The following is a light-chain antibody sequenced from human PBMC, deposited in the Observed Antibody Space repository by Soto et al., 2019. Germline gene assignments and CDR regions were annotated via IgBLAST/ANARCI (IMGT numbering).Light chain of an antibody. J-gene: IGKJ1*01. V-gene: IGKV3-20*01. CDR3: QQYCSSLWT. CDR2: GAS. CDR1: QSVSSSY. Sequence: EIVLTQSPGTLSLSPGERATLSCRASQSVSSSYLAWYQQKPGQAPRLLIYGASSRATGIPDRFSGSGSGTHFPLTISRLEPEDFAVYYCQQYCSSLWTFGQGTKVEIK.